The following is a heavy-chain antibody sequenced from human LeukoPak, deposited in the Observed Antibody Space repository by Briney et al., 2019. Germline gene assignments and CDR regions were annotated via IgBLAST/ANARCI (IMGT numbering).Heavy chain of an antibody. V-gene: IGHV3-11*01. Sequence: GGSLRLSCAASGFTFSDYYMSWIRQAPGKGLEWVSYINHSGGTIYYADSVKGRFTTSRDNAKNSLYLQMNSLRAEDTAVYYCARVRGSYSTDYWGQGTLVTVSS. CDR1: GFTFSDYY. CDR2: INHSGGTI. CDR3: ARVRGSYSTDY. D-gene: IGHD1-26*01. J-gene: IGHJ4*02.